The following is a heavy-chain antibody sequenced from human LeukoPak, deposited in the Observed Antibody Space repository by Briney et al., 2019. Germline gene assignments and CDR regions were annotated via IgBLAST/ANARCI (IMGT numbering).Heavy chain of an antibody. CDR2: INHSGST. D-gene: IGHD3-10*01. J-gene: IGHJ4*02. V-gene: IGHV4-34*01. CDR1: GGSFSGYY. Sequence: PSETLSLTCAVYGGSFSGYYWGWIRQPPGKGLEWIGEINHSGSTNYNPSLKSRVTISVDTSKNQFSLKLSSVTAADTAVYYCARGGYYGSGRMYDYWGQGTLVTVSS. CDR3: ARGGYYGSGRMYDY.